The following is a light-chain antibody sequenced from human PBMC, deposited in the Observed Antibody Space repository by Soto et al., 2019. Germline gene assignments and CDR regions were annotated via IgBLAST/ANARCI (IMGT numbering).Light chain of an antibody. Sequence: DTQITQFPSTLCASLGDKDSMSVRASQSISSWLAWYQQKPGKAPKLLIYDASSLESGVPSRFSGSGSGTEFTLTISSLQPDDVATYYCQQYNSWGTFGQGTKVDI. V-gene: IGKV1-5*01. CDR3: QQYNSWGT. CDR2: DAS. CDR1: QSISSW. J-gene: IGKJ1*01.